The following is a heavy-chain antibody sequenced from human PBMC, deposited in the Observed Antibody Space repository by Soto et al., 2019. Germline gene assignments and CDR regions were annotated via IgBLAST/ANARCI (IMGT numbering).Heavy chain of an antibody. V-gene: IGHV3-23*01. CDR2: INTNGNR. D-gene: IGHD7-27*01. CDR3: ARKLGVGHYPFRH. CDR1: GFPFTSYG. J-gene: IGHJ4*02. Sequence: EVQLLESGGGLVQPGGSLRLSCAASGFPFTSYGVSWVRQAPGKGLEWVSTINTNGNRHYADSVTGRFTISRDSSESMLYLDMNNLRAEDTALYYCARKLGVGHYPFRHWGQGTLVTVSS.